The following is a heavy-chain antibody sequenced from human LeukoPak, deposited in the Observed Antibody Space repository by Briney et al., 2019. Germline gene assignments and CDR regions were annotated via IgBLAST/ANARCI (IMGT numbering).Heavy chain of an antibody. CDR3: AKLGSSGSHSPFDY. D-gene: IGHD3-22*01. CDR2: ISGSGGST. V-gene: IGHV3-23*01. CDR1: GFSFSTYA. J-gene: IGHJ4*02. Sequence: GGSLRLSCAASGFSFSTYAMIWVRQAPGKGLEWVSGISGSGGSTYYADFVKGRFTISRDNSKSTLYLQMNSLRAEDTAVYYCAKLGSSGSHSPFDYWGQGTLVTVSS.